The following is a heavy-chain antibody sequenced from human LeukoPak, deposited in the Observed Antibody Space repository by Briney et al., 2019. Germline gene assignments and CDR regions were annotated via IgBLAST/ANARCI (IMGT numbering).Heavy chain of an antibody. CDR3: AKVRLYNWNDLDY. CDR1: GFTFDDYA. CDR2: ISWNSGSI. V-gene: IGHV3-9*01. D-gene: IGHD1-20*01. J-gene: IGHJ4*02. Sequence: GGSLRLSCAASGFTFDDYAMHWVRQAPGKGLEWVSGISWNSGSIGYADSVKGRFTISRDNAKNSLYLQMNSLRVEDTALYYCAKVRLYNWNDLDYWGQGTLVTVSS.